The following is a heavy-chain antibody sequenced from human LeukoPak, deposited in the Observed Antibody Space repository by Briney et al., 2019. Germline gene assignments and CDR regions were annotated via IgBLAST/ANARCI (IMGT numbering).Heavy chain of an antibody. Sequence: NTSETLSLTCTVSGGSISSSSCYWGWIRQPPGKGLEWIGSIYYSGSTYYNPSLKSRVTISVDTSKNQFSLKLSSVTAADTAVYYCARGIVVVPAAMLGLFDYWGQGTLVTVSS. D-gene: IGHD2-2*01. J-gene: IGHJ4*02. CDR2: IYYSGST. CDR1: GGSISSSSCY. CDR3: ARGIVVVPAAMLGLFDY. V-gene: IGHV4-39*07.